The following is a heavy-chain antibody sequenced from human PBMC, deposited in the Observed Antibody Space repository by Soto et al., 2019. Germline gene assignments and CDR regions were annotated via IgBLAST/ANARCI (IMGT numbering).Heavy chain of an antibody. D-gene: IGHD3-16*01. CDR3: ATDVSSRRWFDP. CDR2: IQHTGNT. Sequence: PSETLSLTCAVSGASIRSYHWSFLRQPAGKGLEWIGRIQHTGNTNYNPSLKSRVTMSADTSKNQISLKMTSVTAADTAVYFCATDVSSRRWFDPWGQGVRITVSS. CDR1: GASIRSYH. V-gene: IGHV4-4*07. J-gene: IGHJ5*02.